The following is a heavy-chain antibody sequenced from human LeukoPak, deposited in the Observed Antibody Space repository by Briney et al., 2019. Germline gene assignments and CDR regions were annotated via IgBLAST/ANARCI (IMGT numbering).Heavy chain of an antibody. Sequence: PGGSLRLSCAASGFTVSSNYMSWVRQAPGKGLEWVSVIYSGGSTYYADSVKGRFTISRDNSKNTLYLQMNSLRAEDTAVYYCARDRRNRDYYYGSGSYAYFDYWGQGTLVTVSS. CDR1: GFTVSSNY. D-gene: IGHD3-10*01. CDR3: ARDRRNRDYYYGSGSYAYFDY. V-gene: IGHV3-66*01. J-gene: IGHJ4*02. CDR2: IYSGGST.